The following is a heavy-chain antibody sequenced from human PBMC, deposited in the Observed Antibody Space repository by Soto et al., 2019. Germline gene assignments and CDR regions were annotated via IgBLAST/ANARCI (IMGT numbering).Heavy chain of an antibody. CDR1: GFTFSRDG. CDR2: ITDNGGST. Sequence: GGSLRLSCAASGFTFSRDGMSWVRQAPGKGLEWVSLITDNGGSTYYADSVKGRFTISRDNTKNTLFLQMNSLRAEDTAGYYCAKERATTTAFDYWGQGALVTVSS. D-gene: IGHD4-17*01. V-gene: IGHV3-23*01. CDR3: AKERATTTAFDY. J-gene: IGHJ4*02.